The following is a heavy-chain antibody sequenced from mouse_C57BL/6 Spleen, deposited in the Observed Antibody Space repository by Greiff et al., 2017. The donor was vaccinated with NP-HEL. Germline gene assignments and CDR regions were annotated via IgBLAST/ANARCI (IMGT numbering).Heavy chain of an antibody. Sequence: VQLQQPGAELVMPGASVKLSCKASGYTFTSYWMHWVKQRPGQGLEWIGEIDPSAGYTNYNQKFKGKSTLTVDKSSSTAYMQLSSLTSEDSAVYYCAAGSSYGAMDYWGQGTSVTVSS. J-gene: IGHJ4*01. D-gene: IGHD1-1*01. CDR2: IDPSAGYT. CDR3: AAGSSYGAMDY. CDR1: GYTFTSYW. V-gene: IGHV1-69*01.